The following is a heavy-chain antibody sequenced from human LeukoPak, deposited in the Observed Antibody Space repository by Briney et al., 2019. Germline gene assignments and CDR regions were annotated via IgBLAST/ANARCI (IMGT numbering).Heavy chain of an antibody. CDR1: GYTFTSYG. CDR2: ISAYNGNT. J-gene: IGHJ3*02. D-gene: IGHD3-22*01. CDR3: ARDYYDSSGYLFTAAFDI. V-gene: IGHV1-18*01. Sequence: ASVKVSCKASGYTFTSYGISWVRQAPGQGLEWMGWISAYNGNTNYAQKLQGRVTMTTDTSTSTAYMELRSLRSDDTAVYYCARDYYDSSGYLFTAAFDIWGQGTMVTVSS.